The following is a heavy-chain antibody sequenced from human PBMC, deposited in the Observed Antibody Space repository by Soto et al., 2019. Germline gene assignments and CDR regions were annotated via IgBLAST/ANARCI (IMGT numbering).Heavy chain of an antibody. V-gene: IGHV1-18*01. J-gene: IGHJ3*02. D-gene: IGHD3-22*01. CDR1: GYTFTSYG. Sequence: ASVKVSCKASGYTFTSYGISWVRQAPGQGLEWMGWISAYNGNTNYAQKLQGRVTMTTDTSTSTAYMELRSLRSDDTAVYYCARVLRPYYYDSSPHAFDIWGQGTMVTVSS. CDR2: ISAYNGNT. CDR3: ARVLRPYYYDSSPHAFDI.